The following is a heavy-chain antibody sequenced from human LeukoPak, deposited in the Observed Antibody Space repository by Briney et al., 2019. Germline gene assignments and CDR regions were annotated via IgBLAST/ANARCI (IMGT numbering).Heavy chain of an antibody. CDR1: GGSVSSGSYY. CDR3: ARVQIGYSYGLFDY. V-gene: IGHV4-61*01. J-gene: IGHJ4*02. CDR2: IYYSGST. Sequence: PSETLSLTCTVSGGSVSSGSYYWSWIRQPPGKGLEWIGYIYYSGSTNYNPSLKSRVTISVHTSKNQFSLKLSSVTAADTAVYYCARVQIGYSYGLFDYWGQGTLVTVSS. D-gene: IGHD5-18*01.